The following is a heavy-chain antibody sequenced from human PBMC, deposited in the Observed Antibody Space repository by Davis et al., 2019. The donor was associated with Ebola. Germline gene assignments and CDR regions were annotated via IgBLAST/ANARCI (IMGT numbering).Heavy chain of an antibody. CDR3: AREGSKRWLQFLN. Sequence: LKISCAASGFTFSDYYMSWIRQAPGKGLEWVSYISSSGSTIYYADSVKGRFTISRDNAKNSLYLQMNSLRAEDTAVYYCAREGSKRWLQFLNWGQGTLVTVSS. J-gene: IGHJ4*02. CDR2: ISSSGSTI. D-gene: IGHD5-24*01. V-gene: IGHV3-11*04. CDR1: GFTFSDYY.